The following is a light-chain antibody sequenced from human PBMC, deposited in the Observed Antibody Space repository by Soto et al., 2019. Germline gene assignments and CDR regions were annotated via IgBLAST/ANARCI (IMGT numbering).Light chain of an antibody. CDR3: QQYCRSPQT. Sequence: DIVMTQSPDSLAVSLGERATINCKSSQSVLYNSNNKNYLAWYQQKPGQPPKLIIYWASTRASGVPDRFSGSGSGTEFTLTVRSPQTEDVAFYYGQQYCRSPQTVGQGTKLEIK. J-gene: IGKJ2*01. V-gene: IGKV4-1*01. CDR1: QSVLYNSNNKNY. CDR2: WAS.